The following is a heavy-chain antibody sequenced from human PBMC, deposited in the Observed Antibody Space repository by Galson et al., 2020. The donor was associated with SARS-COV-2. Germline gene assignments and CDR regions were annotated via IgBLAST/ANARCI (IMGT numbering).Heavy chain of an antibody. V-gene: IGHV3-11*03. CDR2: ISPSSDYT. D-gene: IGHD6-13*01. J-gene: IGHJ4*02. CDR1: GLIFSDYY. CDR3: AGSHKNFWYNFDN. Sequence: GGSLRLSCTASGLIFSDYYMTWIRQAPGKGLEWISYISPSSDYTNYADSVRGRFTISRDNTKTSLFLHMDSLRAEDTAVYYCAGSHKNFWYNFDNWGQGALVIVSS.